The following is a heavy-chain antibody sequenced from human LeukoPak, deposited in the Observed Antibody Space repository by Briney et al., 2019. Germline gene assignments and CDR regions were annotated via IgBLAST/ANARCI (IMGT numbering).Heavy chain of an antibody. CDR1: GGTFSSYA. CDR3: ARARRAREVSPVYFDY. Sequence: SVTVSCKACGGTFSSYAISWVRQAPGQALEWVGGIISIFGTANDAQKLQGRVTITADESTSTAYMELSSLRSEDAALYYCARARRAREVSPVYFDYWGQGTLVTVSS. J-gene: IGHJ4*02. V-gene: IGHV1-69*13. CDR2: IISIFGTA.